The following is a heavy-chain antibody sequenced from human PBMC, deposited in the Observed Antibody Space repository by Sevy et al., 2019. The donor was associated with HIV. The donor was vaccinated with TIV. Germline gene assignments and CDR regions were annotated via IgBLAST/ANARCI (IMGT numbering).Heavy chain of an antibody. CDR3: ARDPPVTMIVVGGAFDI. CDR1: GFTFSSYW. Sequence: GGSLRLSCAASGFTFSSYWMHWVRQAPGKGLVWVSRINSDGSSTSYADSVKGQFTISRDNAKNTLYLQMNSLRAEDTAVYYCARDPPVTMIVVGGAFDIWGQGTMVTVSS. D-gene: IGHD3-22*01. J-gene: IGHJ3*02. CDR2: INSDGSST. V-gene: IGHV3-74*01.